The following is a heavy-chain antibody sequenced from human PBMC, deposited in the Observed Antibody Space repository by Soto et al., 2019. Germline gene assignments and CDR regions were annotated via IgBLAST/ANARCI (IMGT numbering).Heavy chain of an antibody. V-gene: IGHV4-59*01. J-gene: IGHJ4*02. D-gene: IGHD6-19*01. CDR1: GDSISGSQW. CDR2: MYYSGST. Sequence: TSETLSLTCAVSGDSISGSQWWSWVRQPPGKGLEWIGYMYYSGSTNYNPSLKSRVTMSVDTSKKRFSLKLTSVTAADTAIYYSIESSDWSRAFDYWGQGALVTVSS. CDR3: IESSDWSRAFDY.